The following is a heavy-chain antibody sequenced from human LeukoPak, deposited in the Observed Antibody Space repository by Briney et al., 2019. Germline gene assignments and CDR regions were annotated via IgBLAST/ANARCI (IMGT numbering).Heavy chain of an antibody. Sequence: GGSLRLSRAPSGFTFSTYGMHWVREAPGKGVGWVAFIGHDATKIYYADSVQGRFTISRDNSKNTLYLEMNSLSGEDTALYYCAKDHVTWGNRYFDHWGQGTLGTVSS. J-gene: IGHJ4*02. V-gene: IGHV3-30*02. D-gene: IGHD3-16*01. CDR2: IGHDATKI. CDR3: AKDHVTWGNRYFDH. CDR1: GFTFSTYG.